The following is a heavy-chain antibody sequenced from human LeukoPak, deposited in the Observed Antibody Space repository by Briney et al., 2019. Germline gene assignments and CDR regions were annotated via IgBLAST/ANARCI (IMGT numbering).Heavy chain of an antibody. Sequence: SQTLSLPCAISGDSLSSTNGPWNWLRQSPTRGLEWLERSYDRSKWFPEYAVSVKGRITISPDTSNNQFSLQLSSVTPDDTAVYYCARDIATTGWYTFDYWGQGTPVTVSA. CDR1: GDSLSSTNGP. V-gene: IGHV6-1*01. CDR3: ARDIATTGWYTFDY. CDR2: SYDRSKWFP. D-gene: IGHD6-19*01. J-gene: IGHJ4*02.